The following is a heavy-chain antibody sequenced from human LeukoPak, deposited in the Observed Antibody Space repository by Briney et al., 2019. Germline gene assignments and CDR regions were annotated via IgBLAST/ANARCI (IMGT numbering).Heavy chain of an antibody. Sequence: PGGSLRLSCAGSGFTFSSYYMNWVRQAPGNGLEWVSSITTSSSYIYYADSVKGRFTIARDNAKNTLYLQMKSLRAEDTAVYYCAELGITMIGGVWGKGTTVTVSS. CDR3: AELGITMIGGV. CDR1: GFTFSSYY. CDR2: ITTSSSYI. V-gene: IGHV3-21*01. J-gene: IGHJ6*04. D-gene: IGHD3-10*02.